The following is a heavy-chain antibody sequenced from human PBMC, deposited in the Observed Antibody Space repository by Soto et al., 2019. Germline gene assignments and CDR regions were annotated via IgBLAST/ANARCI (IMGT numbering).Heavy chain of an antibody. D-gene: IGHD2-2*01. CDR3: ARADCSSTSCYYGMDV. CDR2: IDPSDSYT. J-gene: IGHJ6*02. Sequence: PGESLKISCKGSGYSFTSYWISWVRQMPGKGLEWMGRIDPSDSYTNYSPSFQGHVTISADKSISTAYLQWSSLKASDTAMYYCARADCSSTSCYYGMDVWGQGTTVTVSS. CDR1: GYSFTSYW. V-gene: IGHV5-10-1*01.